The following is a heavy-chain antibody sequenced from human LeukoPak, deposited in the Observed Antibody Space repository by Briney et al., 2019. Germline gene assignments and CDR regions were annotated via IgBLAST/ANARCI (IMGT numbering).Heavy chain of an antibody. J-gene: IGHJ5*02. CDR1: GGSISSYY. CDR3: ARSYGSGSPKGFDP. V-gene: IGHV4-59*12. D-gene: IGHD3-10*01. Sequence: SETLSLTCTVSGGSISSYYWSWIRQPPGKGLEWIGYIYHSGSTYYNPSLKSRVTISVDRSKNQFSLKLSSVTAADTAVYYCARSYGSGSPKGFDPWGQGTLVTVSS. CDR2: IYHSGST.